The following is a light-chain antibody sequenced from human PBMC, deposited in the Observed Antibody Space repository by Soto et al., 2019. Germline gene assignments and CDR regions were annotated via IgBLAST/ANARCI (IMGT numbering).Light chain of an antibody. Sequence: DIQMTQSPSSLSASVGDRVTITCRASQSISSYLNWYQQKPGKAPKLLIYAASRLQSGVPSRVRGSGSGTDFTLTISSLQPEALATYYCQQRKTFGQGTKVDI. CDR3: QQRKT. CDR1: QSISSY. V-gene: IGKV1-39*01. J-gene: IGKJ1*01. CDR2: AAS.